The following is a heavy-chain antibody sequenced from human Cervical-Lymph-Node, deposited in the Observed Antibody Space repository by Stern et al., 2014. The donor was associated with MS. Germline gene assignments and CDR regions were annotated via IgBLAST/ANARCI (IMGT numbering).Heavy chain of an antibody. CDR2: INTNTGNP. J-gene: IGHJ6*02. V-gene: IGHV7-4-1*02. D-gene: IGHD5-18*01. CDR3: AKVDARMVHLSSYYYGMDV. Sequence: VQLVESGSELKKPGASVKVSCKGSGYTFTNYAMNWVRQAPGQGLEWMGWINTNTGNPTYAQGFTGRYAFSLDTAVSTAYLQISSLKAEDTAVYYCAKVDARMVHLSSYYYGMDVWGQGTTVTVSS. CDR1: GYTFTNYA.